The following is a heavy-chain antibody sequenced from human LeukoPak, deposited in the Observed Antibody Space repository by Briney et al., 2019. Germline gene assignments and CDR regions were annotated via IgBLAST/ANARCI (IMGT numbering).Heavy chain of an antibody. CDR2: ISAYNGNT. Sequence: RASVKVSCKASGFTFTSFGFSWVRQAPGQGLEWMGWISAYNGNTNYAQKVQGRVTMTTDASTSTAYMELRSLRSDDTAVYYCARDLNSYDSGWYRGFDYWGQGTLVTVSS. CDR3: ARDLNSYDSGWYRGFDY. V-gene: IGHV1-18*01. D-gene: IGHD6-19*01. J-gene: IGHJ4*02. CDR1: GFTFTSFG.